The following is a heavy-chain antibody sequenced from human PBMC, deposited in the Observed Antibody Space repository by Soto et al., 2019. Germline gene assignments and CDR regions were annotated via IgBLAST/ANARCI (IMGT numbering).Heavy chain of an antibody. D-gene: IGHD6-6*01. V-gene: IGHV3-15*01. J-gene: IGHJ4*02. Sequence: AGGFLRLSCAASGFTFSNAWMSWVRQAPGKGLEWVGRIKSKTDGGTTDYAAPVKGRFTISRDDSKNTLYLQMNSLKTEDTAVYYCTTGHVVLIAARPSVGFGYWGQGTLVNVSS. CDR1: GFTFSNAW. CDR2: IKSKTDGGTT. CDR3: TTGHVVLIAARPSVGFGY.